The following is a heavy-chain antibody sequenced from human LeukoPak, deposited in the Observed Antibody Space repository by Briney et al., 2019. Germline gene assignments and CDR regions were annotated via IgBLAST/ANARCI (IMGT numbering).Heavy chain of an antibody. V-gene: IGHV4-61*02. CDR1: GGSISSGSYY. D-gene: IGHD2-2*01. Sequence: SETLSLTCTVSGGSISSGSYYWSWIRQPAGKGLEWIGRIYTSGSTNYNPSLKSRVTISVDTSKNQFSLKLSSVTAADTAVYYCARDRVGTSCYFCDISWFDPWGQGTLVTVSS. CDR2: IYTSGST. J-gene: IGHJ5*02. CDR3: ARDRVGTSCYFCDISWFDP.